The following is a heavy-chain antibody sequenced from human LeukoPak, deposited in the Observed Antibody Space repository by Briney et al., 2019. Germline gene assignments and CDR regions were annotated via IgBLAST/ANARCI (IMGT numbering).Heavy chain of an antibody. Sequence: ASVKVSCKASGYTFTSYDINWVRQATGQGLEWMGWMNPISGYTGFAQKFQGRVTMTGNTAISTAYMELSSLRSEDAAVYYCARGNRLYTSSWSALAFDIRGQGTMVTVSS. CDR3: ARGNRLYTSSWSALAFDI. CDR2: MNPISGYT. J-gene: IGHJ3*02. V-gene: IGHV1-8*01. D-gene: IGHD6-13*01. CDR1: GYTFTSYD.